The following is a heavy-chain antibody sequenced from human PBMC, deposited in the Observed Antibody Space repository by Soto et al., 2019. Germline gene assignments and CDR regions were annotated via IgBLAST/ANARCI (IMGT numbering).Heavy chain of an antibody. J-gene: IGHJ6*02. CDR3: ASLGRHG. CDR1: GFTFSDSC. Sequence: PXVCLRLSCAASGFTFSDSCMDWVRQAPGKGPEWVANIKQDGSEKNYVDSVKGRFIISRDNAKNSLYLQMNSLRAEDTAVYYCASLGRHGWGQGTTVTVSS. CDR2: IKQDGSEK. D-gene: IGHD3-16*01. V-gene: IGHV3-7*01.